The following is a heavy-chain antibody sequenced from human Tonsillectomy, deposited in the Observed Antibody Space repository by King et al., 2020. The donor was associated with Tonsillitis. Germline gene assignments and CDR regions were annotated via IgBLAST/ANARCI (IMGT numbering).Heavy chain of an antibody. V-gene: IGHV3-21*01. CDR3: ARGPNSSGWYSAFDI. Sequence: VQLVESGGGLVKPGGSLRLSCAASGFTFSSYSMNWVRQAPGTGLEWVSSISSSSSYIYHADSVKGRFTISRDNAETSLYLQMNSLRAEDTAVYYCARGPNSSGWYSAFDIWGQGTMVTVSS. D-gene: IGHD6-19*01. CDR2: ISSSSSYI. CDR1: GFTFSSYS. J-gene: IGHJ3*02.